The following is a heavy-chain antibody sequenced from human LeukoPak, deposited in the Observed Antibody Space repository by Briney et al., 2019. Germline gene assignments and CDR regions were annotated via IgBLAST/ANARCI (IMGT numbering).Heavy chain of an antibody. CDR3: ARDKYYYDSSGYYFPDYFDY. CDR1: GCTFSSYE. CDR2: ISSSGSTI. V-gene: IGHV3-48*03. J-gene: IGHJ4*02. D-gene: IGHD3-22*01. Sequence: GGSLRLSCAASGCTFSSYEMNWVRQAPGKGLEWVSYISSSGSTIYYADSVKGRFTISRDNAKNSLYLQMNSLRAEDTAVYYCARDKYYYDSSGYYFPDYFDYWGQGTLVTVSS.